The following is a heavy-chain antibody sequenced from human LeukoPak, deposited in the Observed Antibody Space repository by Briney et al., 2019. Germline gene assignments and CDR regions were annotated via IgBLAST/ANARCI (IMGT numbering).Heavy chain of an antibody. CDR1: GFTVSSNY. CDR2: IYSGGST. V-gene: IGHV3-53*01. Sequence: GGSLRLSCAASGFTVSSNYMSWVRQAPGKGLEWVSVIYSGGSTYYADSVKGRFTISRDNSMNTLYLQMNSLGAEDTALYYCARDRIPGTSPKMDSWGQGTLVTVSS. D-gene: IGHD1-7*01. J-gene: IGHJ4*02. CDR3: ARDRIPGTSPKMDS.